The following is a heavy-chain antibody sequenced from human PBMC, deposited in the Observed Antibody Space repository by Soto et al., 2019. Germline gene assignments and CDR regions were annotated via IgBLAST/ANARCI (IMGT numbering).Heavy chain of an antibody. V-gene: IGHV1-69*02. CDR1: GGTFSSYT. CDR3: ARGVAVAGTSFDY. J-gene: IGHJ4*02. D-gene: IGHD6-19*01. CDR2: IIPILGIA. Sequence: ASVKVSCKASGGTFSSYTISWVRQAPGQGLEWMGRIIPILGIANYAQKFQGGVTITADKSTSTAYMELSSLRSEDTAVYYCARGVAVAGTSFDYWGQGTLVTVSS.